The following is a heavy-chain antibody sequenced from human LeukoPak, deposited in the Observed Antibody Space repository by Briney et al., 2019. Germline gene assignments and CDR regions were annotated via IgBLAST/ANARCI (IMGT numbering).Heavy chain of an antibody. CDR2: ISSDGSYI. J-gene: IGHJ4*02. CDR3: ARDRTGGLDY. V-gene: IGHV3-48*03. D-gene: IGHD3/OR15-3a*01. CDR1: GFTFSDYE. Sequence: GGSLRLSCAASGFTFSDYEMTWVRHSPGKGLEWISYISSDGSYIYYADSVKGRFTISRDNAKNSVYLQMNSLRVEDTAVYYCARDRTGGLDYWGQGTLVSVSS.